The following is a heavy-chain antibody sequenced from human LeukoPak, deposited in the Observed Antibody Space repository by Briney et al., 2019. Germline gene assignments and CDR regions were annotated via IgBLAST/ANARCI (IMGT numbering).Heavy chain of an antibody. CDR1: GFTFRSYE. CDR2: ISSSGSAI. CDR3: AKGLWGAYYYGMDV. Sequence: GGSLRLSCGASGFTFRSYEMNWVRQAPGKGLEWVSYISSSGSAIDYADSVMGRSTISRDNSRNALYLQLDSLRAEDTAIYFCAKGLWGAYYYGMDVWGQGTTVTVSS. V-gene: IGHV3-48*03. D-gene: IGHD3-16*01. J-gene: IGHJ6*02.